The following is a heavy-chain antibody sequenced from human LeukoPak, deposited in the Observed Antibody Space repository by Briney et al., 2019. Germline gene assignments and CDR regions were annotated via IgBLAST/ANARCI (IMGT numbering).Heavy chain of an antibody. Sequence: GGSLRLSCAASGFSLSMHTMNWVRQAPGKGLEWVSYISSSSSTIDYADSVKGRFTISRDNSKNTLYPQMNSLRVEDTAVYYCAALARDYWGQGTLVTVSS. V-gene: IGHV3-48*01. CDR3: AALARDY. J-gene: IGHJ4*02. D-gene: IGHD3-3*02. CDR2: ISSSSSTI. CDR1: GFSLSMHT.